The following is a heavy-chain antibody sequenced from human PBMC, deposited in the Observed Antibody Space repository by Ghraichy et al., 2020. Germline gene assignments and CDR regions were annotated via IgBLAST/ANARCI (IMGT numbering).Heavy chain of an antibody. V-gene: IGHV3-73*01. J-gene: IGHJ5*02. D-gene: IGHD3-3*01. CDR3: ARQVVGMTLSGVEYNWFDP. Sequence: GGSLRLSCAVSGFTFSGSPIHWVRQASGKGLEWVGRITTKGKNYATEYAASVSGRFTISRDDSQKTAYLQMNSLTTDDTAVYYCARQVVGMTLSGVEYNWFDPWGQGTQVFVSS. CDR1: GFTFSGSP. CDR2: ITTKGKNYAT.